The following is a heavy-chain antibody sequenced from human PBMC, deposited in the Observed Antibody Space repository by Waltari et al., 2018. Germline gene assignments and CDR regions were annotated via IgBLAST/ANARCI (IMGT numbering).Heavy chain of an antibody. CDR3: ARGFRYCSGGSCYADAFDI. CDR2: IYHSGST. Sequence: QVQLQESGPGLVKPSETLSLTCAVSGYSISSGYYWGWIRPPPGKGLEWIGSIYHSGSTYYNPSLKSRVTISVDTSKNQFSLKLSSVTAADTAVYYCARGFRYCSGGSCYADAFDIWGQGTMVTVSS. CDR1: GYSISSGYY. V-gene: IGHV4-38-2*01. D-gene: IGHD2-15*01. J-gene: IGHJ3*02.